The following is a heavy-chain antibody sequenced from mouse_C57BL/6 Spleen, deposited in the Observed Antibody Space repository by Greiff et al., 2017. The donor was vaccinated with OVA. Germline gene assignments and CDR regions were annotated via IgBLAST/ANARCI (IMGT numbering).Heavy chain of an antibody. D-gene: IGHD1-1*01. CDR3: AREGGSSLDY. V-gene: IGHV5-17*01. J-gene: IGHJ2*01. CDR1: GFTFSDYG. Sequence: EVHLVESGGGLVKPGGSLKLSCAASGFTFSDYGMHWVRQAPEKGLEWVAYISSGSSTIYYADTVKGRFTISRDNAKNTLFLQMTSLRSEDTAMYYCAREGGSSLDYWGQGTTLTVSS. CDR2: ISSGSSTI.